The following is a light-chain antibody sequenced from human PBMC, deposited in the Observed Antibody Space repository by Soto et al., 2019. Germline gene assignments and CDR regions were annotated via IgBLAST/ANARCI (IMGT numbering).Light chain of an antibody. CDR3: QHYNTYSWT. V-gene: IGKV1-5*03. CDR1: QSISSW. CDR2: KAS. Sequence: DIQMTQSPSTLSASVGDRVTITCRASQSISSWLAWYQQKPGKAPNLLIYKASSLESGVPSRFSGSGSGTEFTLTISSLQHDDFATYYCQHYNTYSWTFGQGTKVDIK. J-gene: IGKJ1*01.